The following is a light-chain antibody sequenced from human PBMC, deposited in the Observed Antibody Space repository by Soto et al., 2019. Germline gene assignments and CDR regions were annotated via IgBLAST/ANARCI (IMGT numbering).Light chain of an antibody. Sequence: EMLMTQSPATLAVSPGERATLSCRASQSVSSKLAWYQQKPGQAPRLLIYDTSTRATGIPASFSGSGSGTEFTLTISSLQYEDFAVYYCQQYSNWHPITFGQGTRLEIK. CDR2: DTS. J-gene: IGKJ5*01. V-gene: IGKV3-15*01. CDR3: QQYSNWHPIT. CDR1: QSVSSK.